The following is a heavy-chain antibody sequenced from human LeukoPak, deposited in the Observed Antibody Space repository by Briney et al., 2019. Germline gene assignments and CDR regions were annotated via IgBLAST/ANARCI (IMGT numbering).Heavy chain of an antibody. Sequence: PGGSLRFSCAASGFTFSSYWMSWVRQAPGKGLEWVANIKQDGSEKYYVDSVKGRFTISRDNAKNSLYLQMNSLRAEDTAVYYCASELRFLEWLFDPWGQGTLVTVSS. V-gene: IGHV3-7*01. CDR2: IKQDGSEK. D-gene: IGHD3-3*01. CDR1: GFTFSSYW. CDR3: ASELRFLEWLFDP. J-gene: IGHJ5*02.